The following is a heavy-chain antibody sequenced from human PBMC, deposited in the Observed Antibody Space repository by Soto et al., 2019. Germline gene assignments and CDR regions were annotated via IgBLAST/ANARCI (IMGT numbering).Heavy chain of an antibody. CDR1: GCSISSGGYY. J-gene: IGHJ4*02. CDR2: IYYSGST. Sequence: SETLSLTCPVSGCSISSGGYYWSWIRQHPGKGLEWIGYIYYSGSTYYNPSLKSRVTISVDTSKNQFSLKLSSVTAADTAVYYCASANYYVWGSYRYAYADYWGQGTLVTVSS. V-gene: IGHV4-31*03. D-gene: IGHD3-16*02. CDR3: ASANYYVWGSYRYAYADY.